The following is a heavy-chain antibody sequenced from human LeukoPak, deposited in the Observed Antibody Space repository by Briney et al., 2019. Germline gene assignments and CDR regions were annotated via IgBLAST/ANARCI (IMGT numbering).Heavy chain of an antibody. Sequence: ASVKVSCKASGYTFTSYYMHWVRQAPGQGLEWMGIINPNSGVTNYAQKFQARVSMTRDTSTSTVYMELSILRSEDTALYYCARGGDGLDYWGQGTLVTVSS. CDR1: GYTFTSYY. J-gene: IGHJ4*02. CDR2: INPNSGVT. V-gene: IGHV1-46*01. D-gene: IGHD5-24*01. CDR3: ARGGDGLDY.